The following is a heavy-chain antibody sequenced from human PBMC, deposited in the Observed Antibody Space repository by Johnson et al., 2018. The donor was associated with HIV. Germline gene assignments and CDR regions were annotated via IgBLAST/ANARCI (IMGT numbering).Heavy chain of an antibody. D-gene: IGHD3-10*01. CDR2: ISGDT. V-gene: IGHV3-13*01. CDR1: GLTFGSYP. Sequence: VQLVESGGGVVQPGRSLRLSCAASGLTFGSYPLHWVRQAPGKGLEWVSAISGDTYYPGSVKGRFTISRENAKNSFYLQMNSLRAGDTAVYYCARATTYYFGSGSPLFAFDIWGQGTMVTVSS. J-gene: IGHJ3*02. CDR3: ARATTYYFGSGSPLFAFDI.